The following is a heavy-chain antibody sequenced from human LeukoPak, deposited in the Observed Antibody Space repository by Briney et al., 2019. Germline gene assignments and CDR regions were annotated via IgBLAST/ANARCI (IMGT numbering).Heavy chain of an antibody. CDR2: IYIIGTT. Sequence: PSETLSLTCTVSGGSISSGSYYWSWIRQPAGKGLEWIGRIYIIGTTNYNPSLKSRVTISVDTSKNQFSLKLSSVTAADTAVYFCARSQAAGTEGADYWGQGTLVTVSS. D-gene: IGHD6-13*01. CDR3: ARSQAAGTEGADY. V-gene: IGHV4-61*02. CDR1: GGSISSGSYY. J-gene: IGHJ4*02.